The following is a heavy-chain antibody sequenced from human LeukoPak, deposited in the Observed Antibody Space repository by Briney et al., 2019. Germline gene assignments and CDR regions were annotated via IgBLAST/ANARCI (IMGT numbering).Heavy chain of an antibody. CDR1: GFTFSSYW. CDR3: AKGGGYEAQYYYYYLDV. J-gene: IGHJ6*03. V-gene: IGHV3-30*02. D-gene: IGHD5-12*01. Sequence: GGSLRLSCAASGFTFSSYWMTWVRQAPGKGLEWVAFIRYDGSNKYYADSVKGRFTISRDNSKNTLYLQMKSLRAEDTAVYYCAKGGGYEAQYYYYYLDVWGKGTTVTISS. CDR2: IRYDGSNK.